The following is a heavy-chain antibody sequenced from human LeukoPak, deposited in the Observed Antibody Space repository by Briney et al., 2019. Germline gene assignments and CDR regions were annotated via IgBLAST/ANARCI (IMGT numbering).Heavy chain of an antibody. CDR1: GYTFPSYF. CDR3: ARESASWSNFDY. J-gene: IGHJ4*02. CDR2: IIPIFGTA. Sequence: GASVKVSCKASGYTFPSYFMHWVRQAPGQGLEWMGGIIPIFGTANYAQKFQGRVTITADESTSTAYMELSSLRSEDTAVYYCARESASWSNFDYWGQGTLVTVSS. V-gene: IGHV1-69*13. D-gene: IGHD2-15*01.